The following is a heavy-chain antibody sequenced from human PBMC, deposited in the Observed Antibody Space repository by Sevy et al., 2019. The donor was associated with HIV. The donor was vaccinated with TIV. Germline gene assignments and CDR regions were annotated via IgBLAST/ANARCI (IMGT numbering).Heavy chain of an antibody. V-gene: IGHV1-2*06. CDR2: INPNSGGT. CDR3: ARDQVAAAGPPYGMDV. CDR1: GYTFTGYY. D-gene: IGHD6-13*01. J-gene: IGHJ6*02. Sequence: ASVKVSCKASGYTFTGYYMHWVRQAPGQGLEWMGRINPNSGGTNYAQKFQGRVTMTRDTSISTAYMELSRLRSDDTAVYYCARDQVAAAGPPYGMDVWGQRTTVTVSS.